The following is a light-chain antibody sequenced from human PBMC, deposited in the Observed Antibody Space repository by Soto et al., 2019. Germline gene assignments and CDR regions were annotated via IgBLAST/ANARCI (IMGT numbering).Light chain of an antibody. V-gene: IGKV1-5*03. J-gene: IGKJ4*01. CDR2: KAS. CDR3: QQYNSYSPT. Sequence: DIQMTQSPSTLSASVGDRITISCRASQSVGTWVAWYQQKPGKAPNVLIYKASTLQSGVPSRFNGTGSGTEFTLTSSSLRPDDSATYYCQQYNSYSPTFGGGTKVDIK. CDR1: QSVGTW.